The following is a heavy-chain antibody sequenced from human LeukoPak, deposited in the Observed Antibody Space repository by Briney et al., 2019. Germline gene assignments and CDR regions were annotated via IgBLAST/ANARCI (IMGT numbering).Heavy chain of an antibody. V-gene: IGHV3-23*01. D-gene: IGHD1-1*01. CDR2: ISGSDGST. J-gene: IGHJ4*02. Sequence: GSLRLSCAASEFTFSSYAMSWVRQAPGKGLEWVSAISGSDGSTYYADSVKGRFTISRDNSKNTLYLLMNSLRAEDTAVYYCAKRPHPGDFIPLYYFDYWGQGTLVTVSS. CDR3: AKRPHPGDFIPLYYFDY. CDR1: EFTFSSYA.